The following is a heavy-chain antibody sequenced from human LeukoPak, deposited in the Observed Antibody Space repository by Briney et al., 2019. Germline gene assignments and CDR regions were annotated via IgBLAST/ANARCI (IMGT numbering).Heavy chain of an antibody. CDR1: SDSISNSAYH. CDR2: IYYNRGT. J-gene: IGHJ4*02. CDR3: ASRWLQFPYYFDY. V-gene: IGHV4-39*07. Sequence: SETLSLTCTVSSDSISNSAYHWGWIRQPPGRGLEWIGTIYYNRGTYYNPSLKSRVTISVDTSKNQFSLKLSSVTAADTAVYYCASRWLQFPYYFDYWGQGTLVTVSS. D-gene: IGHD5-24*01.